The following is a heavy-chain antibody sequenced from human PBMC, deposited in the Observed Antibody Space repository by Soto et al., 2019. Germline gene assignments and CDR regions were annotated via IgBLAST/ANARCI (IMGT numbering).Heavy chain of an antibody. CDR2: INTGNDNT. J-gene: IGHJ5*02. CDR3: ARGPNYYDRSGPNWFDP. Sequence: ASVKVSCKASGYTFTTYPMHWVRQAPGQRLEWMGWINTGNDNTKYSQKFQGRVTITRDTSASTAYMELSSLRSEDTAVYYCARGPNYYDRSGPNWFDPWGQGTLVTVS. V-gene: IGHV1-3*04. CDR1: GYTFTTYP. D-gene: IGHD3-22*01.